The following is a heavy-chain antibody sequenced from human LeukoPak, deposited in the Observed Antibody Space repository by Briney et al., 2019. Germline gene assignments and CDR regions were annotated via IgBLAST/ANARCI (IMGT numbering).Heavy chain of an antibody. CDR2: IYHSGST. V-gene: IGHV4-30-2*01. CDR1: GGSISSGGYY. D-gene: IGHD5-24*01. J-gene: IGHJ4*02. CDR3: ARAWGYNYFDY. Sequence: SSQTLSLTCTVSGGSISSGGYYWSWIRQPPGKGLEWIGYIYHSGSTYYNPSLKSRVTISVDRSKNQFSLKLSSVTAADTAVYYCARAWGYNYFDYWGQGTLVTVSS.